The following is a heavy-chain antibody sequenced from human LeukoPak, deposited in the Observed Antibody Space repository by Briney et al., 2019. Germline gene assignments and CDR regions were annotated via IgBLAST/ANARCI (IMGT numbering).Heavy chain of an antibody. J-gene: IGHJ2*01. D-gene: IGHD6-13*01. CDR3: AKGYIIAGRQWYLDL. V-gene: IGHV3-7*01. CDR1: GFNFRYFW. Sequence: GGSLRLTCLGSGFNFRYFWMSWVRQAPGKGLEWVANINHDGRETYYADSVKGRFIISRDNAKDSLYLQMNSLRAEDAAVYYCAKGYIIAGRQWYLDLWGRGTLVGVSS. CDR2: INHDGRET.